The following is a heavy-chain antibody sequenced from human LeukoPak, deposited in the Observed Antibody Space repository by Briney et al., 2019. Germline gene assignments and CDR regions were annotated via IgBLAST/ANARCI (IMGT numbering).Heavy chain of an antibody. V-gene: IGHV3-7*01. CDR3: AREGLYGDSLFDY. D-gene: IGHD4-17*01. CDR2: INQDGSEK. CDR1: GFTFSSYW. J-gene: IGHJ4*02. Sequence: GGSLRLSCAVSGFTFSSYWMTWVRQAPGKGLEWVANINQDGSEKYYVDSVKGRFTISRDNAKNSLYLQMNSLRAEDTAVYYCAREGLYGDSLFDYWGQGTLVTVSS.